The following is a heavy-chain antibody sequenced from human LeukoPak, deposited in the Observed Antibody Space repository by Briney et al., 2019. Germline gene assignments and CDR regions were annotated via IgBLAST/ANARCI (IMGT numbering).Heavy chain of an antibody. CDR2: IYSGGST. CDR1: GFTVSSNY. D-gene: IGHD3-22*01. CDR3: AREGYDSSGYSSYHFDY. J-gene: IGHJ4*02. V-gene: IGHV3-53*01. Sequence: GGSLRLSCAASGFTVSSNYMSWVRQAPGKGLEWVSVIYSGGSTYYADSVKGRFTISRDNSKNTLYLQMNSLRAEDTAVYYCAREGYDSSGYSSYHFDYWGQGTLVTVSS.